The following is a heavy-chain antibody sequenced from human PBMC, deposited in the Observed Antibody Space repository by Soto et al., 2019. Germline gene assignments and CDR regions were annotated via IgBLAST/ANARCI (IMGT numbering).Heavy chain of an antibody. Sequence: QVQLVESGGGVVQPGRSLRLSCAASGFTFSSYGMHWVRQAPGKGLEWVAVIWYDGSNKYYADSVKGRFTISRDNSKNTLYLQMNSPRAEDTAVYYCARGGSNSGYDSVDYWGQGTLVTVSS. J-gene: IGHJ4*02. D-gene: IGHD5-12*01. CDR1: GFTFSSYG. CDR3: ARGGSNSGYDSVDY. CDR2: IWYDGSNK. V-gene: IGHV3-33*01.